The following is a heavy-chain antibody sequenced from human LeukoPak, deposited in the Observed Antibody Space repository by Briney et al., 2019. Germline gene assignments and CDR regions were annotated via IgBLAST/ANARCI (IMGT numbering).Heavy chain of an antibody. Sequence: ASVTVSCTASGYTFTNYYIHWVRQAPGQGLEWMGIINPRDGSTSYAQKFQGKVTITRATSTSTVYMELSSLNSEDTAVYYCERAISCSGRSCQWEFDYWGQGTLVTVSS. V-gene: IGHV1-46*01. CDR2: INPRDGST. CDR1: GYTFTNYY. J-gene: IGHJ4*02. CDR3: ERAISCSGRSCQWEFDY. D-gene: IGHD2-15*01.